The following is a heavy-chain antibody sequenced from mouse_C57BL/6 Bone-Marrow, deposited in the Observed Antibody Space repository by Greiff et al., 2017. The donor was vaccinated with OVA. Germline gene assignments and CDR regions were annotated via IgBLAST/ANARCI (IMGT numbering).Heavy chain of an antibody. CDR1: GYAFSSSW. V-gene: IGHV1-82*01. J-gene: IGHJ3*01. CDR3: ADGYYRGFAY. D-gene: IGHD2-3*01. CDR2: IYPGDGDT. Sequence: VQGVESGPELVKPGASVKISCKASGYAFSSSWMNWVKQRPGTGLEWIGRIYPGDGDTNYNGKFKGKATLTADKSSSTAYMQLSSLTSEDSAVYFCADGYYRGFAYWGQGTLVTVSA.